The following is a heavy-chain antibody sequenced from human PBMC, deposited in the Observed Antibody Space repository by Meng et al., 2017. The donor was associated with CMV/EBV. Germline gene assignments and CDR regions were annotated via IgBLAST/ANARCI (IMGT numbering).Heavy chain of an antibody. CDR3: AREDACY. CDR1: GFTFSSYA. V-gene: IGHV3-30-3*01. J-gene: IGHJ4*02. CDR2: ISYDGSNK. Sequence: QVHLVESGGGVLQPGRSLSLSCAASGFTFSSYAMHWVRQAPGKGLEWVAVISYDGSNKYYADSVKGRFTISRDNSKNTLYLQMNSLRAEDTAVYYCAREDACYWGQGTLVTVSS.